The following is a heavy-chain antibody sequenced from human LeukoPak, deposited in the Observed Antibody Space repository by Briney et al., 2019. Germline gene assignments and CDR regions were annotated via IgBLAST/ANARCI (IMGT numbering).Heavy chain of an antibody. CDR3: ARVAHLDIVVVPAASENWFDP. D-gene: IGHD2-2*01. CDR1: GFTFSSYS. V-gene: IGHV3-48*04. Sequence: GGSLRLSCAASGFTFSSYSMNWVRQATGKGLEWVSYISSSSSTIYYADSVKGRFTISRDNAKNSLYLQMNSLRAEDTAVYYCARVAHLDIVVVPAASENWFDPWGQGTLVTVSS. CDR2: ISSSSSTI. J-gene: IGHJ5*02.